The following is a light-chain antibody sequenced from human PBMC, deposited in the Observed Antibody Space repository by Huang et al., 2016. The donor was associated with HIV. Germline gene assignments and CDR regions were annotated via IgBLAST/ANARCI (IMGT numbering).Light chain of an antibody. CDR2: AAS. CDR1: QGIANY. CDR3: QKYHSAPFT. Sequence: DIQMNQSPSSLSASVGDRVTITCRASQGIANYLAWYQQKAGKVPKLLIYAASTLQSGVPSRFSGGGSGTDFTLTISSLQPEDVATYYCQKYHSAPFTFGPGTTVDIK. V-gene: IGKV1-27*01. J-gene: IGKJ3*01.